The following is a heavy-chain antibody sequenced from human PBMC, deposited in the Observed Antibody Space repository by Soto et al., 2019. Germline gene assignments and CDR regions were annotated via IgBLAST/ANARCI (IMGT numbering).Heavy chain of an antibody. V-gene: IGHV3-33*06. CDR3: AKDPNLKSGTLNGFAP. CDR2: ISYEESNK. D-gene: IGHD1-26*01. CDR1: GFPFSSFS. J-gene: IGHJ5*02. Sequence: GGSLRLSCATSGFPFSSFSMHWVRQTPGKGLEWVAVISYEESNKNSADFVQGRFTVSRDNSKNTLYLQMNDLRVEDTAIYYGAKDPNLKSGTLNGFAPGGQGTLVTVSS.